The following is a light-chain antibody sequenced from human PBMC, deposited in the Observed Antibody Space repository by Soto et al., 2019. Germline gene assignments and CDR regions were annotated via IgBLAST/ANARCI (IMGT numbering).Light chain of an antibody. J-gene: IGKJ1*01. CDR1: ESLLYSNGANY. V-gene: IGKV2-28*01. CDR3: MQARQTPRT. CDR2: LGS. Sequence: DIVMTQSPLSLPVTPGEPASISCTSSESLLYSNGANYLDWYLQKPGQSPQLLIYLGSNRASGVPDRFSGSGSGTDFTLEISRVEADDVGVYYCMQARQTPRTFGQGTKVEIK.